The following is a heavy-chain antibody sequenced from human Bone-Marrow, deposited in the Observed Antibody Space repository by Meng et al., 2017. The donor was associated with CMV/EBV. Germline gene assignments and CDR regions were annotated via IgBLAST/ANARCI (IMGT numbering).Heavy chain of an antibody. J-gene: IGHJ4*02. CDR2: INESGDRT. D-gene: IGHD3/OR15-3a*01. V-gene: IGHV3-23*01. Sequence: VQLLESWGGLEQPGGSLRLSCEASGFTFSTYSVTWVRQAPGKGLEWVSGINESGDRTYHADSVKGRFTISRDNSKNTLYLQMNSLRVEDTAIYYCVNRAWMDFWGQGNLVTVSS. CDR3: VNRAWMDF. CDR1: GFTFSTYS.